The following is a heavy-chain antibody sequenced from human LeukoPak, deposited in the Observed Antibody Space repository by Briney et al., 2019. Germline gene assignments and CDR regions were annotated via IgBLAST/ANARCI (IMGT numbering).Heavy chain of an antibody. CDR3: ARDPYYSNHLDF. CDR2: ISPASSTL. D-gene: IGHD4-11*01. J-gene: IGHJ4*02. V-gene: IGHV3-48*01. CDR1: GYTFSDDS. Sequence: GGSLRLSCVTSGYTFSDDSMNWVRQAPGSGLEWIAYISPASSTLKYADSVKGRFTISRDNAMKSLYLQMKSLRAEDTAVYYCARDPYYSNHLDFLGQGTLVTVSS.